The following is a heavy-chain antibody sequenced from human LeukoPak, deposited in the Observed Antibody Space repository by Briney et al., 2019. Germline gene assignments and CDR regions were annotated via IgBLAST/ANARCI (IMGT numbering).Heavy chain of an antibody. CDR3: ARDRSYSNSMDV. V-gene: IGHV3-21*01. Sequence: GGSLRLSCAASGFTFSSYSMNWVRQAPGKGLEWVSSISSSSSYIYYADSVKGRFTISRDNAKNSLYLQMNSLRAEDTAVYYCARDRSYSNSMDVRGQGTTVTVSS. J-gene: IGHJ6*02. CDR1: GFTFSSYS. D-gene: IGHD4-11*01. CDR2: ISSSSSYI.